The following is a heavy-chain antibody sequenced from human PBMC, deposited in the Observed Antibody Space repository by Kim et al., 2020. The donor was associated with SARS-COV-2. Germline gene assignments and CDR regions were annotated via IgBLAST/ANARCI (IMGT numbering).Heavy chain of an antibody. CDR3: ARETLLITKDAFDI. V-gene: IGHV3-66*01. CDR2: IYSGGST. Sequence: GGSLRLSCAASGFTVSSNYMSWVRQAPGKGLEWVAIIYSGGSTYFADSVKGRFTISRDDSKNTLYLQMNSLRAEDTAVYYCARETLLITKDAFDIWGQGTMVTVSS. D-gene: IGHD3-22*01. J-gene: IGHJ3*02. CDR1: GFTVSSNY.